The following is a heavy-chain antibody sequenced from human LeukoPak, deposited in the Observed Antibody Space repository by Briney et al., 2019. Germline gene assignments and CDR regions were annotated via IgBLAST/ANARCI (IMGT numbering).Heavy chain of an antibody. CDR2: ISGSGSTM. Sequence: GGSLRLSCAASGLTFGDSYMSWVRQAPGKGLEWLSCISGSGSTMYYADSAKGRFTISRDNAKKSLYLQMNSLTVEDTAVYYCARDRGYYYGMDVWGQGTTVTVSS. J-gene: IGHJ6*02. CDR3: ARDRGYYYGMDV. CDR1: GLTFGDSY. V-gene: IGHV3-11*01.